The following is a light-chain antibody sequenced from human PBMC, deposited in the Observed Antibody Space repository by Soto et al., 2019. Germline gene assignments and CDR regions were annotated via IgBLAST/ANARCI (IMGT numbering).Light chain of an antibody. CDR1: SSDVGGYNY. J-gene: IGLJ1*01. CDR3: SSHTSSSTRV. V-gene: IGLV2-14*01. CDR2: DVS. Sequence: QSVLTQPASVSGSPGQSITISCTGTSSDVGGYNYVSWYQQHPGKAPKLMIYDVSNRPSGVSNRFSGSKSGNTASLTISGLRAEDEDDYYCSSHTSSSTRVFGTGTKVTVL.